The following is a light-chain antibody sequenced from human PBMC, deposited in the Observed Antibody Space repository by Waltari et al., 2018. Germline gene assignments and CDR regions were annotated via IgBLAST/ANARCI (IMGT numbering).Light chain of an antibody. CDR3: QQYYSTPYT. J-gene: IGKJ2*01. V-gene: IGKV4-1*01. CDR2: WAS. CDR1: QRVLYSSNNEKY. Sequence: DIVMTQSPDSLAVSLGERATINCKSSQRVLYSSNNEKYLAWYQQKPGQPPKLLIYWASTRESGVPDRFSGSGSGTDFTLTISSLQAEDVAVYYCQQYYSTPYTFGQGTKLEIK.